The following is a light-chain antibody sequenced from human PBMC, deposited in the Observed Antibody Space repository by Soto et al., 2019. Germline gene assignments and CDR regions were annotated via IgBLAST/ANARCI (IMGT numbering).Light chain of an antibody. V-gene: IGKV3-20*01. J-gene: IGKJ4*01. Sequence: EIVLTQSPGTLSLSPGERATLSCRASQSVSSSYLAWYQQKPGQAPRLLIYGASSSATGIPDRFSGSGSGTDFTLTISRLEPEDFAVYYCQQYGSSPLTFCGGTKVEIK. CDR1: QSVSSSY. CDR3: QQYGSSPLT. CDR2: GAS.